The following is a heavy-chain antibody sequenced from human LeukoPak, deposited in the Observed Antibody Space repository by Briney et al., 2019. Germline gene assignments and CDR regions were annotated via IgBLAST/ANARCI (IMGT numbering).Heavy chain of an antibody. D-gene: IGHD3-10*01. CDR2: IIPIFGTA. J-gene: IGHJ4*02. CDR3: ARDKAYGSGSYPYRHYYFDY. Sequence: SVKVSCKASGGTFSSYAISWVRQAPGQGLEWMGGIIPIFGTANYALKFQGRVTITTDESTSTAYMELSSLRSEDTAVYYCARDKAYGSGSYPYRHYYFDYWGQGTLVTVSS. CDR1: GGTFSSYA. V-gene: IGHV1-69*05.